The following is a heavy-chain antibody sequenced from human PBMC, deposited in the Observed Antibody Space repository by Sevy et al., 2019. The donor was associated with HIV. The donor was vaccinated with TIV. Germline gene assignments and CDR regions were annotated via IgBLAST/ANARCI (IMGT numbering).Heavy chain of an antibody. J-gene: IGHJ4*02. Sequence: ASVKVSCRTSGYTFFHNFIQWVRQVPGQGLEWMGRIVPESGDTSFAQKFQDRVTMTRDTSMNTVYMQRNSLTSDDTAMYYCARDYVGSGWNMDYWGQGTLVTVSS. CDR3: ARDYVGSGWNMDY. D-gene: IGHD6-19*01. CDR2: IVPESGDT. V-gene: IGHV1-2*06. CDR1: GYTFFHNF.